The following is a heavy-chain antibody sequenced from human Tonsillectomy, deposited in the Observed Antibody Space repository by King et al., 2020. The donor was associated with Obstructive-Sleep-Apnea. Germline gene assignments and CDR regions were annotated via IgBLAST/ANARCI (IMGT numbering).Heavy chain of an antibody. CDR1: GFTFSSYW. Sequence: QLVQSGGGLVQPGGSLRLSCAASGFTFSSYWMSWVRQAPGKGLEWVANIKQDGSEKYYVASVKGRFTISRDNAKNSLYLQMNSLRAEDTAVYYCARESYCGGDCYIYWYFDLWRRGTLVTVSS. D-gene: IGHD2-21*02. CDR2: IKQDGSEK. CDR3: ARESYCGGDCYIYWYFDL. J-gene: IGHJ2*01. V-gene: IGHV3-7*01.